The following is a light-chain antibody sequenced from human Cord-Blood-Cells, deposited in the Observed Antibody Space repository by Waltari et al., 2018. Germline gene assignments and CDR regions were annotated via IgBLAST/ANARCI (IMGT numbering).Light chain of an antibody. Sequence: IVMTQYPISLPVTPGEPASISFRPSQSLLHSNGYNYLDWYLQKPGQSPQLLIYLGSNRASGVPDRFSGSGSGTDFTLKISRVEAEDVGVYYCMQALQTPRTFGQGTKVEIK. J-gene: IGKJ1*01. CDR3: MQALQTPRT. V-gene: IGKV2-28*01. CDR2: LGS. CDR1: QSLLHSNGYNY.